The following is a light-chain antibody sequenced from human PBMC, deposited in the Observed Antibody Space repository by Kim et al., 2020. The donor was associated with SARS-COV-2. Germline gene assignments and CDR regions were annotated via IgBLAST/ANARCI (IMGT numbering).Light chain of an antibody. V-gene: IGLV1-51*01. CDR3: GTWDSSLSAVV. J-gene: IGLJ1*01. CDR2: DNN. CDR1: SSNIGNNY. Sequence: QKVTISGSGSSSNIGNNYVSWYQQLPGTAPKLLIYDNNKRPSGIPDRFSGSKSGTSATLGITGLQTGDEADYYCGTWDSSLSAVVFGTGTKVTVL.